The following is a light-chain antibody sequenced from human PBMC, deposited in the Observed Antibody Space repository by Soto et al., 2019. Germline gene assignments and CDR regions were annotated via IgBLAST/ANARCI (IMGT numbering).Light chain of an antibody. Sequence: QSVLTQPTSVSGSPGQSITISCTGTSSDVGGYNYVSWYQQYPGKAPKFMIYDVSNRPSGVSNRFSGSKSGNTASLTISGLQAEDEADYYCSSYTTSNTRQIVFGTGTRSPS. CDR2: DVS. J-gene: IGLJ1*01. CDR3: SSYTTSNTRQIV. V-gene: IGLV2-14*01. CDR1: SSDVGGYNY.